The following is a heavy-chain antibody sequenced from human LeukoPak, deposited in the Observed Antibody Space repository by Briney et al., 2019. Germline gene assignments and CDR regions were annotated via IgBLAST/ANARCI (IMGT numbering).Heavy chain of an antibody. CDR3: ARQYYYGDYPNSRWFDP. J-gene: IGHJ5*02. D-gene: IGHD4-17*01. V-gene: IGHV5-51*01. CDR2: IRPSDSDT. Sequence: GESLKISCKVSGYSFSTYWIGWVRQMPGKGLEWMGIIRPSDSDTRYSPSFQGQVTISADKSISTAYLQWSSLKASDTAMYYCARQYYYGDYPNSRWFDPWGQGTLVTVSS. CDR1: GYSFSTYW.